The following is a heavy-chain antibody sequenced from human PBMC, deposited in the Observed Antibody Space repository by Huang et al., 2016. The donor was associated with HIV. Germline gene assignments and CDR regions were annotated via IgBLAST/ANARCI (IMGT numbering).Heavy chain of an antibody. J-gene: IGHJ5*01. D-gene: IGHD6-13*01. V-gene: IGHV1-46*03. CDR3: AREGITPSGTEVSGFDF. CDR2: SNPSGGGA. Sequence: QVQLVQSGAEVKKPGASVTISCKASGFSILIYYIHWVRQATGQGLEWMGISNPSGGGADNAQKCKCRVTMTRDTSTRTHYMELSSLRSEDTAVYYCAREGITPSGTEVSGFDFWGQGTPVSASS. CDR1: GFSILIYY.